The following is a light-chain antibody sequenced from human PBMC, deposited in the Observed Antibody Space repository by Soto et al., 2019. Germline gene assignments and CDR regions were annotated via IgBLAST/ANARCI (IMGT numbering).Light chain of an antibody. V-gene: IGLV1-40*01. J-gene: IGLJ3*02. CDR2: NNN. Sequence: QSVLTQPPSVSGAPGHRVTISCTGTSSNIGADFDVHWYQRLPGTAPKLLIYNNNIRPSGVPDRFSGSKSGTSASLAITGLQAEDEADYFCQSHDNTLITSWVFGGGTKLPVL. CDR3: QSHDNTLITSWV. CDR1: SSNIGADFD.